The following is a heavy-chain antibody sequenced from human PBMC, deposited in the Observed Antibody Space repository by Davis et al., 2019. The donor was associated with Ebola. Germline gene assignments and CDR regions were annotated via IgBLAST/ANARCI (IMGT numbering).Heavy chain of an antibody. J-gene: IGHJ6*02. CDR1: GYTFTSYG. Sequence: ASVKVSCKASGYTFTSYGISWVRQAPGQGLEWMGWISAYNGNTNYAQKLQGRVTITRDTSASTAYMELSSLRSEDTAVYYCARDWGIWQWRSFGMDVWGQGTTVTVSS. V-gene: IGHV1-18*01. CDR2: ISAYNGNT. CDR3: ARDWGIWQWRSFGMDV. D-gene: IGHD6-19*01.